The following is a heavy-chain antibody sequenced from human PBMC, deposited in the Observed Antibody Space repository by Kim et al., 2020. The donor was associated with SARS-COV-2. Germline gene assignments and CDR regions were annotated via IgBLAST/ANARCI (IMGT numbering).Heavy chain of an antibody. CDR3: AMNVYSSSWHGVDY. V-gene: IGHV4-39*01. J-gene: IGHJ4*02. Sequence: NPSLKSRVTISVDTSKNQFSLKLSSVTAADTAVYYCAMNVYSSSWHGVDYWGQGTLVTVSS. D-gene: IGHD6-13*01.